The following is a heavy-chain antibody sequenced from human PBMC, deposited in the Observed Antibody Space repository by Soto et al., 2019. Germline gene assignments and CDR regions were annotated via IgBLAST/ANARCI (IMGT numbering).Heavy chain of an antibody. Sequence: EVQLLESGGGLVQPGGSLRLSCAVSGFSFSTYGVTWVRQAPGKGLEWVSGVSGGSGVTHYADSVKGRFTITGDNSTNTVYLNVNSLRVEATAGYYCAKWNGYGDYWGQGTLVTVSS. J-gene: IGHJ4*02. CDR2: VSGGSGVT. D-gene: IGHD1-1*01. CDR1: GFSFSTYG. V-gene: IGHV3-23*01. CDR3: AKWNGYGDY.